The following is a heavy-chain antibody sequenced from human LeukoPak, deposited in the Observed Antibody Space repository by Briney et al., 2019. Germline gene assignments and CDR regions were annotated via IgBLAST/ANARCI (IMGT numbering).Heavy chain of an antibody. CDR1: GGSISSYY. Sequence: PSETLSLTCTVSGGSISSYYWSWIRQPPGEGLEWIGYIYYSGSTNYNPSLKSRVTISVDTSKNQFSLKLSSVTAADTAVYYCASTSVTTGPFDYWGQGTLVTVSS. V-gene: IGHV4-59*01. D-gene: IGHD4-17*01. CDR2: IYYSGST. CDR3: ASTSVTTGPFDY. J-gene: IGHJ4*02.